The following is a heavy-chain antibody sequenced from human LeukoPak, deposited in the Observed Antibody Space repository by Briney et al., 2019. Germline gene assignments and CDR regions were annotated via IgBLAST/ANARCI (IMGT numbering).Heavy chain of an antibody. V-gene: IGHV1-18*01. CDR3: ARTDIVVVVAATPGYFQH. J-gene: IGHJ1*01. CDR1: GYTFTSYG. Sequence: ASVKVSCKASGYTFTSYGITWVRQAPGQGLEWMGWISTYNGKTNCAQKLQGRVTMTTNTSTSTAYMELRSLRSDDTAVYYCARTDIVVVVAATPGYFQHWGQGTLVTVSS. CDR2: ISTYNGKT. D-gene: IGHD2-15*01.